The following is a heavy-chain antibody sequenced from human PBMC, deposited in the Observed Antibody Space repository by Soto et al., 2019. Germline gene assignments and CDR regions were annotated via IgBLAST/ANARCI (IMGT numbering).Heavy chain of an antibody. V-gene: IGHV1-8*01. J-gene: IGHJ6*03. Sequence: AASVKVSCKASGYTFTSYDINWVRQATGQGLEWMGWMNPNSGNTGYAQKFQGRVTMTRNTSISTAYMELSSLRSEDTAVYYCARSGYGSGSKVYYYYYYMDVWGKGTTVTVSS. CDR2: MNPNSGNT. D-gene: IGHD3-10*01. CDR1: GYTFTSYD. CDR3: ARSGYGSGSKVYYYYYYMDV.